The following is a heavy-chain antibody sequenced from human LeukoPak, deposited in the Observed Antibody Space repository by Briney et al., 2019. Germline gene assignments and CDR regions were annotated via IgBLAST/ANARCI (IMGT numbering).Heavy chain of an antibody. CDR2: IYYSGRT. D-gene: IGHD5-18*01. CDR1: GGSFSGYY. J-gene: IGHJ4*02. CDR3: ARGQKYRNGYTVTELGSGYFDY. V-gene: IGHV4-59*01. Sequence: PSETLSLTCAVYGGSFSGYYWSWIRQPPGKGLEWIGYIYYSGRTSYNPSLKSRVTISVDTSKNHFSLTLSSVIAADTAVYYCARGQKYRNGYTVTELGSGYFDYWGQGTLVTVSS.